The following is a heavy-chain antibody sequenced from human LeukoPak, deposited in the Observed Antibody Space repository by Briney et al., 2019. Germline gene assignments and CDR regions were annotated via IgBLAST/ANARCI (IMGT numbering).Heavy chain of an antibody. CDR3: TRDRVSGFDL. Sequence: PGGSLRLSCVVSGFTFSCYEFSWVRQAPGKGLEWVSYISTTSNTIDYVDSVKGRFTISRDNARNSLYLQMDSLRAEDTAVYYCTRDRVSGFDLWGQGTMVTVSS. D-gene: IGHD1-26*01. CDR2: ISTTSNTI. CDR1: GFTFSCYE. J-gene: IGHJ3*01. V-gene: IGHV3-48*03.